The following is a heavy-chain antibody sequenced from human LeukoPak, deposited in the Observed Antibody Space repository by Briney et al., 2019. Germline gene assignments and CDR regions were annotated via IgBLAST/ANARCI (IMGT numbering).Heavy chain of an antibody. CDR2: INVGNGNT. CDR1: GYTFTSYA. J-gene: IGHJ4*02. V-gene: IGHV1-3*01. D-gene: IGHD3-10*01. Sequence: GASVKVSCKASGYTFTSYAIHWVRQAPGQRLEWMGWINVGNGNTQYSQKFQGRVNIARDTSATTAYMELSTLTSEDTAVYYCARSSYYGSGSYHDPLDYWGQGTLVTVSS. CDR3: ARSSYYGSGSYHDPLDY.